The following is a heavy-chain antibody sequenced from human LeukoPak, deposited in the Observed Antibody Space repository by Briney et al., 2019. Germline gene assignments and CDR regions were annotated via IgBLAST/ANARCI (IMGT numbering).Heavy chain of an antibody. Sequence: GGSLRLSCAASGFTFSSYSFNWVRQAPGKGLEWVSYISRTTSYADSVKGRFTISRDNAKSSLHLQMNSLRAEDTAVYYCARDTDYAFDVWGQGTMVTVSS. CDR1: GFTFSSYS. CDR3: ARDTDYAFDV. CDR2: ISRTT. J-gene: IGHJ3*01. V-gene: IGHV3-48*01.